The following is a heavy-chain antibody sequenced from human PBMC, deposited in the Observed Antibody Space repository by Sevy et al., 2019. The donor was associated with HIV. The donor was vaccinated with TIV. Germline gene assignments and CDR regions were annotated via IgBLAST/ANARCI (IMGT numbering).Heavy chain of an antibody. CDR3: AKDYGAYYYMEV. V-gene: IGHV3-43D*04. CDR1: GFRFEDHA. Sequence: GGSLRLSCAASGFRFEDHAMHWVRQAPGKGLEWISFISWNGANIEYADSVKGRFTVSRDNSKNSLYLQMNSLRVEDTALYYCAKDYGAYYYMEVWGKGTTVTVSS. CDR2: ISWNGANI. D-gene: IGHD2-21*01. J-gene: IGHJ6*03.